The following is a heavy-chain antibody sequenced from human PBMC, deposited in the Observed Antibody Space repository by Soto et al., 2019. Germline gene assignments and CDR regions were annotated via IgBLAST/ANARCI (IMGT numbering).Heavy chain of an antibody. V-gene: IGHV3-21*01. CDR3: ARDGPELDY. J-gene: IGHJ4*02. Sequence: GGPMRLSCAASGFTLRGFAVGWVRQAPGKGLEWVSSISSSSSYIYYADSVKGRFTISRDNAKNSLYLQMNSLRAEDTAVYYCARDGPELDYWGQGTLVTVSS. CDR2: ISSSSSYI. D-gene: IGHD1-7*01. CDR1: GFTLRGFA.